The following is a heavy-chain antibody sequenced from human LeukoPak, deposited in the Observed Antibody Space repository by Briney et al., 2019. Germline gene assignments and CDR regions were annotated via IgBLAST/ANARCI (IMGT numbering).Heavy chain of an antibody. CDR2: IYYTGST. J-gene: IGHJ4*02. V-gene: IGHV4-31*11. CDR3: ARASSRGSGEVY. CDR1: GGSISSGGYY. Sequence: SETLSLTCAVSGGSISSGGYYWSWIRQHPGKGLEWIGYIYYTGSTYYNPSLKSRLTISLDTSKNQFSLRLSSVTAADTAVYYCARASSRGSGEVYWGQGTLVTVSS. D-gene: IGHD3-10*01.